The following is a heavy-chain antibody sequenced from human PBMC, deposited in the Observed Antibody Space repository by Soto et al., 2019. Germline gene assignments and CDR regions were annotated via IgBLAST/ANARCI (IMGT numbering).Heavy chain of an antibody. J-gene: IGHJ5*02. CDR2: ISSSGSTI. CDR1: GFTFSSYS. V-gene: IGHV3-48*04. Sequence: GGSLRLSCAASGFTFSSYSMNWVRQAPGKRLEWVSSISSSGSTIYYADSVKGRFTISRDNAKNSLYLQMNSLRAEDTAVHYCARDRAVFQGLFDPWGQGTMVTVSS. CDR3: ARDRAVFQGLFDP. D-gene: IGHD2-21*01.